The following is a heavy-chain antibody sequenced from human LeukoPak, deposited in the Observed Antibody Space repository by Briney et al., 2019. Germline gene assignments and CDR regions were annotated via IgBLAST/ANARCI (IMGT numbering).Heavy chain of an antibody. V-gene: IGHV4-38-2*02. CDR2: IYHSGST. J-gene: IGHJ4*02. CDR3: ARIYPALFDN. D-gene: IGHD3-16*02. CDR1: GYSISSGYY. Sequence: SETLSLTCTVSGYSISSGYYWGWIRQPPGKGLEWLGSIYHSGSTYYNSSLNSRVTMSIDTSKNQFSLRLSSVTAADTATYFCARIYPALFDNWGQGTLVTVSS.